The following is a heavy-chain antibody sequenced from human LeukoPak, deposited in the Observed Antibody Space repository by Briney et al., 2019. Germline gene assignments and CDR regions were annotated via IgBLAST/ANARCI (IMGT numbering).Heavy chain of an antibody. CDR1: GFTFSDYY. CDR2: ISSSSYT. Sequence: GGSLRLSCAASGFTFSDYYMSWIRQAPGKGLEWVSYISSSSYTNYADSVKGRFTISRDNAKNSLYLQMNSLRAEDTAVYYCARALLFYDSSGYYPAYWGQGTLVTVSS. J-gene: IGHJ4*02. CDR3: ARALLFYDSSGYYPAY. V-gene: IGHV3-11*05. D-gene: IGHD3-22*01.